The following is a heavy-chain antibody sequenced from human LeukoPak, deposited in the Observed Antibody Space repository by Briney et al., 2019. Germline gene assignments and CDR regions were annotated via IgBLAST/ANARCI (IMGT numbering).Heavy chain of an antibody. CDR3: ARGASSFGFHPVGGFFDY. D-gene: IGHD2-15*01. V-gene: IGHV4-34*01. J-gene: IGHJ4*02. Sequence: SETLSLTCAVYGGSFSGYYWSWIRQPPGKGLEWIGEINHSGSTNYNPSLKSRVTISVDTSKNQFSLKLSSVTAADTAVYYCARGASSFGFHPVGGFFDYWGQGTLVTVSS. CDR1: GGSFSGYY. CDR2: INHSGST.